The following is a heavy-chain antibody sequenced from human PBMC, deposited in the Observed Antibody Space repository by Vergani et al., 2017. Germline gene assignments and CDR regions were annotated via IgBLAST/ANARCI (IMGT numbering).Heavy chain of an antibody. CDR1: GGSFSSYY. D-gene: IGHD2-21*02. J-gene: IGHJ6*02. CDR3: ASGFYCGGDCAYYYYGMDV. CDR2: IYYSGST. V-gene: IGHV4-34*11. Sequence: QVQLQQWGAGLLKPSETLSLTCAVYGGSFSSYYWSWIWQPPGKGLEWIGYIYYSGSTNYNPSLKSRVTISVDTSKNQFSLKLSSVTAADTAAYYCASGFYCGGDCAYYYYGMDVWGQGTTVTVSS.